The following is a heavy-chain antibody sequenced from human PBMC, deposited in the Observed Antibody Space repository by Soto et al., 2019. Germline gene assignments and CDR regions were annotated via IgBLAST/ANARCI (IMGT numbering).Heavy chain of an antibody. V-gene: IGHV3-23*01. D-gene: IGHD6-13*01. CDR3: AKGYSSSWFGGDY. J-gene: IGHJ4*02. CDR2: ISGGGGST. Sequence: EVQLLESGGGLVQPGGSLRLSCAASGFTFSSYALSWVRQAPGKGLEWVSLISGGGGSTYYADSVKGRFTISRDNSKNTLYLQMNSLRAEDTAVYHCAKGYSSSWFGGDYWGQGTLVTVSS. CDR1: GFTFSSYA.